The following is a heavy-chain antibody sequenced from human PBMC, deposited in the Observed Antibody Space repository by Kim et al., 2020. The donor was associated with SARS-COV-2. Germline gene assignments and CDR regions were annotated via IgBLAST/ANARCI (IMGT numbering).Heavy chain of an antibody. CDR2: ITSSSRTLHT. Sequence: GGSLRLSCAASGFTFSTYSMSWVRQAPGKGLEWVSPITSSSRTLHTQYAAPGNTSFTITTDDTPNTLYLHMSSVEAAATYLSCCKADRLLSALFYSWG. J-gene: IGHJ5*01. V-gene: IGHV3-15*06. CDR3: KADRLLSALFYS. CDR1: GFTFSTYS. D-gene: IGHD6-6*01.